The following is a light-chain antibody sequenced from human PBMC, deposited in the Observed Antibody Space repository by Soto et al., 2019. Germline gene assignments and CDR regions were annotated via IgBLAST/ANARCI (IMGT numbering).Light chain of an antibody. CDR2: EVS. Sequence: QSALTQPPSASGSPGQSVTISCTGTSSDVGDYNYVSWYQQHPGKGPKLMIYEVSKRPSGVPDRFSGSKSGNTASLTVSGLQAEDEADYYCSSYTGNNKPHFGGGTKVTVL. CDR3: SSYTGNNKPH. CDR1: SSDVGDYNY. V-gene: IGLV2-8*01. J-gene: IGLJ2*01.